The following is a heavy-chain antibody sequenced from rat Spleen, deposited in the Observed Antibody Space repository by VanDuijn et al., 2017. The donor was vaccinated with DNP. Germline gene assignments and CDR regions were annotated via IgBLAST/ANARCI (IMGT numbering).Heavy chain of an antibody. CDR3: TPLSTVENYYIMDD. CDR1: GFTFSTAW. D-gene: IGHD1-3*01. CDR2: IRPKSSNYAT. Sequence: EVQLMETGGGLGQPGKSLKLTCATSGFTFSTAWMNWVRQSPEKGLEWIARIRPKSSNYATEYAEIVKGRFTISRDDSKSSIFLQMNSLKEEDTATYYCTPLSTVENYYIMDDWVQGTSVTVSS. V-gene: IGHV6-10*01. J-gene: IGHJ4*01.